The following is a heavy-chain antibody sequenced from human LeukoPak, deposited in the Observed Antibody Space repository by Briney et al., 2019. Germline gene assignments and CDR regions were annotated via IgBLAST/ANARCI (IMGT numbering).Heavy chain of an antibody. V-gene: IGHV3-23*01. CDR3: AKEPGRAVTTAPVIGNWFDP. J-gene: IGHJ5*02. Sequence: GGSLRLSCAASGLTFTSYGMSWVRQAPGKGLDWVSAISGSRRSTYYAGSVKGRFTISRDNSKNTLYLQMTSLRAEDTAVYYCAKEPGRAVTTAPVIGNWFDPWGQGTLVTVSS. D-gene: IGHD4-17*01. CDR2: ISGSRRST. CDR1: GLTFTSYG.